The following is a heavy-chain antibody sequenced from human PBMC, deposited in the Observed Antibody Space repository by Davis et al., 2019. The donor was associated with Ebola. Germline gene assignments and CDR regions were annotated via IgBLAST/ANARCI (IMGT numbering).Heavy chain of an antibody. CDR3: ARDPGGVVGAQFDY. CDR2: IWYDGINK. D-gene: IGHD1-26*01. CDR1: GFTFSSYG. V-gene: IGHV3-33*01. J-gene: IGHJ4*02. Sequence: GESLKISCAASGFTFSSYGMHWVRQAPVQGLQWVAVIWYDGINKYYADSVKGRFTISRDNSKNTLYLQMNSLRAEDTAVYYCARDPGGVVGAQFDYWGQGTLVTVSS.